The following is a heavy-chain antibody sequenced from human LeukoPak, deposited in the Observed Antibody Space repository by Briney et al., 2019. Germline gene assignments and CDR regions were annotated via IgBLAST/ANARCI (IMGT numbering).Heavy chain of an antibody. CDR3: ARDTDIFMGVNFDY. V-gene: IGHV3-7*01. J-gene: IGHJ4*02. Sequence: GGSLRLSCAASGFTFSSSWMIWVRQAPGKGLEWVANINQDGSQKHYMDSVKGLFTLSRNNAKNSLYLKMNTLRAYNTAVYYCARDTDIFMGVNFDYWGQGALVTVSS. CDR1: GFTFSSSW. CDR2: INQDGSQK. D-gene: IGHD1-26*01.